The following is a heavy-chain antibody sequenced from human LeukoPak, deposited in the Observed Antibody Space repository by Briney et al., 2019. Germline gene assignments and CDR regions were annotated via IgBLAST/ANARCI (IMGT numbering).Heavy chain of an antibody. CDR1: GYSISTGYF. Sequence: SETLSLTCTVSGYSISTGYFWGWIRQPPGKGLEWIGSIYRGSAYYNPSLKSRVTISVDTSKNQFSLKLSSVTAADTAVYYCVRVAYYDSSGYYYQFDYWGQGTLVTVSS. J-gene: IGHJ4*02. CDR2: IYRGSA. D-gene: IGHD3-22*01. V-gene: IGHV4-38-2*02. CDR3: VRVAYYDSSGYYYQFDY.